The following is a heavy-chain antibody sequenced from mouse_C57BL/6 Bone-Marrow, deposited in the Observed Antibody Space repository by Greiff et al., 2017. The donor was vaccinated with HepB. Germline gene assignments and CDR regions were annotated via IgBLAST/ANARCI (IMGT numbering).Heavy chain of an antibody. D-gene: IGHD1-1*01. CDR2: INPGSGGT. V-gene: IGHV1-54*01. Sequence: VQLVESGAELVRPGTSVKVSCKASGYAFTNYLIEWVKQRPGQGLEWIGVINPGSGGTNYNEKFKGKATLTADKSSSTAYMQLSSLTSEDSAVYFCARGFFIWGQGTTLTVSS. CDR3: ARGFFI. J-gene: IGHJ2*01. CDR1: GYAFTNYL.